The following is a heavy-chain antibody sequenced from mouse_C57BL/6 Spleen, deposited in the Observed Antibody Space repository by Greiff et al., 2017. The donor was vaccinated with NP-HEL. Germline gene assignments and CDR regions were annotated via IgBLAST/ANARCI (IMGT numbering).Heavy chain of an antibody. V-gene: IGHV2-9-1*01. CDR3: ARNSGSSYLWYFDV. D-gene: IGHD1-1*01. Sequence: VQRVESGPGLVAPSQSLSITCTVSGFSLTSYAISWVRQPPGKGLEWLGVIWTGGGTNYNSALKSRLSISKDNSKSQVFLKMNSLQTDDTARYYCARNSGSSYLWYFDVWGTGTTVTVSS. CDR1: GFSLTSYA. J-gene: IGHJ1*03. CDR2: IWTGGGT.